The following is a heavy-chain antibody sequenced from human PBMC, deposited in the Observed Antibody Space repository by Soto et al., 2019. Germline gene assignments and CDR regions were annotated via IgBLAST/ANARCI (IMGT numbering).Heavy chain of an antibody. CDR2: IYYSGST. V-gene: IGHV4-59*01. CDR1: GGSISSYY. D-gene: IGHD2-15*01. Sequence: PSETLSLTCTVSGGSISSYYWSWIRQPPGKGLEWIGYIYYSGSTNYNPSLKSRVTISVDTSKNQFSPKLSSVTAADTAVYYCARGGDIYWFDPWGQGTLVTVSS. J-gene: IGHJ5*02. CDR3: ARGGDIYWFDP.